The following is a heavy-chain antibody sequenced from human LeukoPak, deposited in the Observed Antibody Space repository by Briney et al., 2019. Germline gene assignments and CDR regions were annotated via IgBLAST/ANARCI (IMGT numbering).Heavy chain of an antibody. V-gene: IGHV3-33*06. D-gene: IGHD3-22*01. CDR3: AKDPRDYYDSSGYFDY. CDR2: IWYDGSNK. CDR1: GFTFSSYG. J-gene: IGHJ4*02. Sequence: GRSLRLSCAASGFTFSSYGMHWVRQAPGKGLERVAVIWYDGSNKYYADSVKGRFTISRDNSKNTLYLQMNSLRAEDTAVYYCAKDPRDYYDSSGYFDYWGQGTLVTVSS.